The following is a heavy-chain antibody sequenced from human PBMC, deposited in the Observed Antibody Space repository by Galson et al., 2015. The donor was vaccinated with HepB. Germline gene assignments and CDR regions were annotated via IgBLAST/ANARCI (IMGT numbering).Heavy chain of an antibody. CDR2: RRNKAKRYTT. V-gene: IGHV3-72*01. CDR1: GLTFSDHY. CDR3: ARCCTSAYCYTGDY. D-gene: IGHD2-2*02. Sequence: SLRLCCGACGLTFSDHYMDWGGQAGGKGREGVGGRRNKAKRYTTEYAASVKGRFTVSRDESKNSLHLQMNSLKTEDTAVYYCARCCTSAYCYTGDYWGQGTLVTVSS. J-gene: IGHJ4*02.